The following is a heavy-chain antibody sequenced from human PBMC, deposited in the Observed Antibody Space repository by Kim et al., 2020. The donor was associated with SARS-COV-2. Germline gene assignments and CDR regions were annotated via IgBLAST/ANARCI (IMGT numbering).Heavy chain of an antibody. CDR1: GFTVSSNY. Sequence: GGSLRLSCAASGFTVSSNYMSWVRQAPGKGLEWVSVIYSGGSTYYADSVKGRFTISRHNSKNLLYLQMTSLRADDTAVYYCATGRLGYGDHVDAFDIWG. J-gene: IGHJ3*02. V-gene: IGHV3-53*04. CDR2: IYSGGST. CDR3: ATGRLGYGDHVDAFDI. D-gene: IGHD4-17*01.